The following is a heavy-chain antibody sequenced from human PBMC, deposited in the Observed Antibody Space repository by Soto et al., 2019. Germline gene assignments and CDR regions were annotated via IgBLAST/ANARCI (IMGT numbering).Heavy chain of an antibody. J-gene: IGHJ5*02. V-gene: IGHV1-3*01. CDR3: ARDWYYYDSSGYFSYNWFDP. CDR1: GYTFTSYA. D-gene: IGHD3-22*01. CDR2: INAGNGNT. Sequence: SVKVSCKASGYTFTSYAMHWVRQAPGQRLEWMGWINAGNGNTKYSQKFQGRVNITRDTSASTAYMELSSLRSEDTAVYYCARDWYYYDSSGYFSYNWFDPWGPGTLVTVSS.